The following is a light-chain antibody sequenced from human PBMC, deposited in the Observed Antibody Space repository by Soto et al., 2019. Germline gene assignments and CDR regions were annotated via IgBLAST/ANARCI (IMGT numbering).Light chain of an antibody. CDR1: SSEVGAYNS. CDR2: DVS. Sequence: QSALTQPASVSGSPGQSITISCTGTSSEVGAYNSVSWYQQHPGKAPKSVIYDVSNRPSGVSNRFSGSKSGNTATLTISGLQAEDEADYYCSSSTTSSTWVFGGGTTLTVL. J-gene: IGLJ3*02. CDR3: SSSTTSSTWV. V-gene: IGLV2-14*01.